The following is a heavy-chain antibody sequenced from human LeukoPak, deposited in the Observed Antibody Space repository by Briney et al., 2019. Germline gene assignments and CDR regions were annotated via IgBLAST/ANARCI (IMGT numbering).Heavy chain of an antibody. D-gene: IGHD3-22*01. Sequence: HPGGSLRPSCAASGFTVSSNYMSWVRHAPGGGLEWVSVIYSGGRTYYADSVKGRFTISRDNSKNALYIQMNSLRAEDTAVYYWARDHRRYYYDSSGYYYGHAFDIWCQGTMVTVSS. CDR1: GFTVSSNY. CDR2: IYSGGRT. CDR3: ARDHRRYYYDSSGYYYGHAFDI. J-gene: IGHJ3*02. V-gene: IGHV3-53*01.